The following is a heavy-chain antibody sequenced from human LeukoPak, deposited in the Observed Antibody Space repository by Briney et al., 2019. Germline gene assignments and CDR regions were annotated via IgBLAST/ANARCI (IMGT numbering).Heavy chain of an antibody. D-gene: IGHD6-13*01. J-gene: IGHJ3*02. Sequence: ASVKVSCKASGYTFTSYDINWVRQATGQGLEWMGWMYPNSGNTGYAQKFQGRVTITRNTSISTAYMELSSLRSEDTAVYYCARGIAAADDAFDIWGQGTMVTVSS. CDR2: MYPNSGNT. CDR3: ARGIAAADDAFDI. V-gene: IGHV1-8*03. CDR1: GYTFTSYD.